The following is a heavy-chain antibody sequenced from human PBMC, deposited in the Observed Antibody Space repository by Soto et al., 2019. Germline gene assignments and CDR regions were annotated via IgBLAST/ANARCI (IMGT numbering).Heavy chain of an antibody. CDR3: ARGLGATINYFDY. Sequence: SETLSLTCTVSGCSISSGGYYWNWVRQHPGKGLEWIGYIYYSGSTYYNPSLKSRVAISLDTSKNQFSLKLSSVTAADTAVYYCARGLGATINYFDYWGQGTLVTVSS. J-gene: IGHJ4*02. D-gene: IGHD5-12*01. CDR2: IYYSGST. V-gene: IGHV4-31*03. CDR1: GCSISSGGYY.